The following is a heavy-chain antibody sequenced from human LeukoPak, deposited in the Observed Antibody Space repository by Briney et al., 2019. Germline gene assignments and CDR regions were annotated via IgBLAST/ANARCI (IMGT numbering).Heavy chain of an antibody. J-gene: IGHJ6*02. V-gene: IGHV3-30*04. CDR1: GFTFNSYA. Sequence: PGGSLRLSCAASGFTFNSYAIHWVRQAPGKGLEWVAVISYDGSNKYLAGSVKGRFTISRDNSKNTLYLQMNSLRVEDTAVYYCARGGREIYYYYYGMDVWGQGPTVTVSS. CDR2: ISYDGSNK. D-gene: IGHD1-26*01. CDR3: ARGGREIYYYYYGMDV.